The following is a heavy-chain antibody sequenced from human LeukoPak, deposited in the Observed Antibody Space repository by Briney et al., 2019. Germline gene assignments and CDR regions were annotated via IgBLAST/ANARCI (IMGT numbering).Heavy chain of an antibody. CDR1: GGSFSAYY. CDR2: INHSGST. J-gene: IGHJ5*02. CDR3: ARLAIMDYYESSGYTT. Sequence: SETLSLTCAVSGGSFSAYYWTWIRQPPGKGLEGIGEINHSGSTSYNPSLKSRVTISIDTSKNQFSLKLNSVTAADTAVYYCARLAIMDYYESSGYTTWGQGTLVTVSS. V-gene: IGHV4-34*01. D-gene: IGHD3-22*01.